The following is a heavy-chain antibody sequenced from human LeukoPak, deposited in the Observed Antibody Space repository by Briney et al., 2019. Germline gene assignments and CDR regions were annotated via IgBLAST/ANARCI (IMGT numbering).Heavy chain of an antibody. D-gene: IGHD3-3*01. Sequence: GGSLRLSCAGSGFTFSSYAMNWVRQAPGKGLEWVSGISGSGGSAYYADSVKGRFTISRDNSKNTLYLQMNSLRAEDAAIYYCAKDRIWSGYSKYYFDCWGQGTLVTVSS. CDR2: ISGSGGSA. CDR1: GFTFSSYA. V-gene: IGHV3-23*01. CDR3: AKDRIWSGYSKYYFDC. J-gene: IGHJ4*02.